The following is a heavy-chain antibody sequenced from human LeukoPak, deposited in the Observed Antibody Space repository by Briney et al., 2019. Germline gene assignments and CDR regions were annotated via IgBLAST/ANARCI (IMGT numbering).Heavy chain of an antibody. Sequence: PGRSLRLSCAVSGFTFSNYGVHWVRQAPGKGLEWVALLSSGGINKHYADSVKGRFIISRDNSMNTLYLQMNSLRVEDTAVYYCARDHAGSGRAFDNWGQGTLVTASS. CDR1: GFTFSNYG. V-gene: IGHV3-30*03. D-gene: IGHD2-15*01. J-gene: IGHJ4*02. CDR2: LSSGGINK. CDR3: ARDHAGSGRAFDN.